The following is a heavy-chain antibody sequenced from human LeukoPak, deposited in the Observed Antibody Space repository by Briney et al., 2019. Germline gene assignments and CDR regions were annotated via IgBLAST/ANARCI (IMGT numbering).Heavy chain of an antibody. CDR3: ARPRSTMVRGVIAYYY. D-gene: IGHD3-10*01. J-gene: IGHJ4*02. CDR2: IYHSGST. Sequence: SETLSLTCTVSGYSISSGYYWGWIRQPPGKGLEWIGSIYHSGSTYYNPSLKSRVTISVDTSKNQFSLKLSSVTAADTAVYYCARPRSTMVRGVIAYYYWGQGTLVTVSS. CDR1: GYSISSGYY. V-gene: IGHV4-38-2*02.